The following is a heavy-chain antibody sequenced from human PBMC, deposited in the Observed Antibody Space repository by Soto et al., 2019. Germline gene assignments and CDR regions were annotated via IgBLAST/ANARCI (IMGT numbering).Heavy chain of an antibody. CDR1: GGTFSSYA. J-gene: IGHJ2*01. V-gene: IGHV1-69*12. CDR3: AQTLGLAAAGPGRFDL. D-gene: IGHD6-25*01. CDR2: IIPLFGRA. Sequence: QVQLVQSGAEVKKPGSSVKVSCKASGGTFSSYAISWVRQAPGQGLEWMGGIIPLFGRANYAQKFQGRVTITAAASTSTAYMELSRLRSEDTAVYYCAQTLGLAAAGPGRFDLWGRGALGTVSS.